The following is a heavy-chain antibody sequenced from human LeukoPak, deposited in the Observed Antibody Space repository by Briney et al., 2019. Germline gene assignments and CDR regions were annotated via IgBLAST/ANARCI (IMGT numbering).Heavy chain of an antibody. CDR3: ARDEGGSYLDY. D-gene: IGHD1-26*01. CDR2: INPSGGST. V-gene: IGHV1-46*01. J-gene: IGHJ4*02. CDR1: GYTFTSYY. Sequence: ASVKVSCKASGYTFTSYYMRWVRQAPGQGLEWMGIINPSGGSTSYAQKFRGRVTMTRDTSTSTVYMELSSLRSEDTAVYYCARDEGGSYLDYWGQGTLVTVSS.